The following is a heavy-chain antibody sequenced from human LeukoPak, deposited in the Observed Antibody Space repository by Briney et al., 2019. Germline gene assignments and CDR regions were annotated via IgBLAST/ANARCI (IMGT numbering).Heavy chain of an antibody. Sequence: PGRSLRLSCAASGFTFSSYGMHWVRQAPGKGLEWVAVISYDGSNKYYADSVKGRFTISRDNSKNTLYLQMNSLRPEDTAVYYCARDLYSSSSPYYFDYWGPGTLVTVSS. CDR2: ISYDGSNK. J-gene: IGHJ4*02. CDR3: ARDLYSSSSPYYFDY. CDR1: GFTFSSYG. D-gene: IGHD6-6*01. V-gene: IGHV3-30*03.